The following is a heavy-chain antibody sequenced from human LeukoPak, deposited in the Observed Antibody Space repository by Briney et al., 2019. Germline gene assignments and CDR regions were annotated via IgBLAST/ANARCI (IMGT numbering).Heavy chain of an antibody. Sequence: SQTLSLTCAISGDSVSSNSAAWNWIRQSPSRGLEWLGRTYYRSQWFNDYAVSVKSRITINPDTSKNQFSLQLNSVTPEDTAVYYCARAQGDIMVRGVPYTFDYWGRGTLVTVSS. CDR1: GDSVSSNSAA. D-gene: IGHD3-10*01. CDR3: ARAQGDIMVRGVPYTFDY. V-gene: IGHV6-1*01. CDR2: TYYRSQWFN. J-gene: IGHJ4*02.